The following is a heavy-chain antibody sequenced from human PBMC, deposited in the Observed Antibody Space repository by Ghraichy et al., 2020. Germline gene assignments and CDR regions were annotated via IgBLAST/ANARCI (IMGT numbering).Heavy chain of an antibody. CDR3: ATYYYDSSGLRYWYFDL. CDR2: TYYRSKWYN. D-gene: IGHD3-22*01. V-gene: IGHV6-1*01. Sequence: SQTLSLTCAISGDSVSSNSAAWNWIRQSPSRGLEWLGRTYYRSKWYNDYAVSVKSRITINPDTSKNQFSLQLNSVTPEDTAVYYCATYYYDSSGLRYWYFDLWGRGTLVTVSS. J-gene: IGHJ2*01. CDR1: GDSVSSNSAA.